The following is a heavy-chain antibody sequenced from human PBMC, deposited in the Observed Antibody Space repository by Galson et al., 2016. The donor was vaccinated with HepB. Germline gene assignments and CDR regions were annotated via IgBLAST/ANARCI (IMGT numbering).Heavy chain of an antibody. CDR2: ISYDGSNK. D-gene: IGHD4-17*01. CDR3: ARDPLRYGDRHFDY. V-gene: IGHV3-30-3*01. CDR1: GFTFNNYA. J-gene: IGHJ4*02. Sequence: SLRLSCAVSGFTFNNYAMHWVRQAPGKGLEWVAIISYDGSNKYYADSVKGRFTISRDNSKNTLYLQMNILGAEDTAVYYCARDPLRYGDRHFDYWGQGTLVTVSS.